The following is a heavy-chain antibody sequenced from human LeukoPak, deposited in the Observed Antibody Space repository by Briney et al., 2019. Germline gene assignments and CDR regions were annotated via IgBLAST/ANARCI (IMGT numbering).Heavy chain of an antibody. CDR2: IKQDGSVK. Sequence: PGGSLRLSCAASRITFSSHWMTWVRQAPGEGLEWVANIKQDGSVKDYVDSVKGRFTISRDNAKNSLYLQMNSLRVEDTAVYYCARDSADSSSFAFDIWGQGTLVTVSS. CDR1: RITFSSHW. D-gene: IGHD6-13*01. V-gene: IGHV3-7*01. J-gene: IGHJ3*02. CDR3: ARDSADSSSFAFDI.